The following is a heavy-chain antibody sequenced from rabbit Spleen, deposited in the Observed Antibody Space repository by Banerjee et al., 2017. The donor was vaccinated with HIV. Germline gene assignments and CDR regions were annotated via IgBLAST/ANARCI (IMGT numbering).Heavy chain of an antibody. CDR2: FDPVFGGT. CDR3: ARDGAGGSYFAL. J-gene: IGHJ3*01. V-gene: IGHV1S7*01. CDR1: GFDFSSYY. Sequence: QLVESGGGLVQPGGSLTLSCKASGFDFSSYYMSWVRQAPGKGLEWIGYFDPVFGGTYYASWVNGQFTISSHNAQNTLYLQLNSLTAADTATYFCARDGAGGSYFALWGQGTLVTVS. D-gene: IGHD8-1*01.